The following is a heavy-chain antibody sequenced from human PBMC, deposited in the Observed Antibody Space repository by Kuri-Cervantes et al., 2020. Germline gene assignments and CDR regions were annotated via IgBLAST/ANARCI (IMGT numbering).Heavy chain of an antibody. Sequence: GESLKISCAASGFTFSSYAMHWVRQAPGKGLEWVAVISYDGSNKYYADSVKGRFTISRDNSKNTLYLQMNSLKTEDTAVYYCTRYNWNYDAFDIWGQGTMVTVSS. D-gene: IGHD1-7*01. J-gene: IGHJ3*02. CDR2: ISYDGSNK. V-gene: IGHV3-30-3*01. CDR1: GFTFSSYA. CDR3: TRYNWNYDAFDI.